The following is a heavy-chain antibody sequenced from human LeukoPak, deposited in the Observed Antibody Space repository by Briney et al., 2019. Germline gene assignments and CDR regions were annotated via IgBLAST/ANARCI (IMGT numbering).Heavy chain of an antibody. D-gene: IGHD3-10*01. CDR2: IYYSGST. J-gene: IGHJ6*02. V-gene: IGHV4-59*08. CDR1: GGSISSYY. Sequence: SETLSLTCTVSGGSISSYYWSWIRQPPGKGLEWIGYIYYSGSTNYNPSLKSRVTISVDTSKNQFSLKLSSVTAADTAVYYCARQEVPESYYYYYYGMDVWGQGTTVTVSS. CDR3: ARQEVPESYYYYYYGMDV.